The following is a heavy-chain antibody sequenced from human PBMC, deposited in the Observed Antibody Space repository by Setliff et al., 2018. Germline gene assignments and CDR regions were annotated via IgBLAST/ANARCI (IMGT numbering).Heavy chain of an antibody. CDR1: RFTFSSYA. D-gene: IGHD2-15*01. V-gene: IGHV3-23*01. Sequence: GGSLRLSCAASRFTFSSYAMSWVRQAPGKGLEWVSGISGSGGLPNYADSVEGRFTISRDNSQNTVFLQMNSLRVEDTAVYYCAKDSRSGGTYPLVDFDVWGQGTMVTVSS. CDR3: AKDSRSGGTYPLVDFDV. CDR2: ISGSGGLP. J-gene: IGHJ3*01.